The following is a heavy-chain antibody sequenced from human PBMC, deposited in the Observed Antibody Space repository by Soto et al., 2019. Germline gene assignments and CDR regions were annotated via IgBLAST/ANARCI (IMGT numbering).Heavy chain of an antibody. CDR1: GFTFSSYW. CDR2: IKQDGSEK. J-gene: IGHJ4*02. CDR3: ARDLSRLRYFDWLSTDY. Sequence: PGGSLRLSCAASGFTFSSYWMSWVRQAPGKGLEWVANIKQDGSEKYYVDSVKGRFTISRDNAKNSLYLQMNSLRAEDTAVYYCARDLSRLRYFDWLSTDYWGQGTRVTVSS. V-gene: IGHV3-7*01. D-gene: IGHD3-9*01.